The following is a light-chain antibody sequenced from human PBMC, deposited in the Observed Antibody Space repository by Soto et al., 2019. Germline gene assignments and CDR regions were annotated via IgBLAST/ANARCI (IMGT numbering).Light chain of an antibody. V-gene: IGLV2-14*01. CDR3: SSYRSSNTLL. J-gene: IGLJ2*01. Sequence: QSALTKPASVSGSPGQSITISCTGTSSDVGDYDYVSWYQQYAGKAPKMMIYGVSNRPSGVSNRFSGSKSGNTASLTISGLQAEDEADYYCSSYRSSNTLLFGGGTKLTVL. CDR2: GVS. CDR1: SSDVGDYDY.